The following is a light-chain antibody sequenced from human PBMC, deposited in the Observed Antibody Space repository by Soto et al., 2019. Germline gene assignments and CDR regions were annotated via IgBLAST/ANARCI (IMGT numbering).Light chain of an antibody. V-gene: IGLV2-14*01. J-gene: IGLJ1*01. CDR2: DVS. CDR1: SSDVGAYNY. CDR3: SSYTSATTYV. Sequence: QSVLTQPASGSGSPGQSITISCTGTSSDVGAYNYDSWYQQYPGEAPKVIIYDVSHRPAGVSNRFSGSKSGNTASLTISGLQTQDEADYYCSSYTSATTYVFGTGTKVT.